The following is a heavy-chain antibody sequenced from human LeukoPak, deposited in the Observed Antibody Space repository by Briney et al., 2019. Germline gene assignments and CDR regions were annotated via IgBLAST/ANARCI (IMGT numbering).Heavy chain of an antibody. Sequence: KPSETLSLTCGVSGGSFSTYYWNWIRQPPGKGLEWIGEIHHTGISNYNPSLKSRVTISVDTSKNQFSLKLSSVTAADTAVYYCARGAQLLYFRIQNWFDPWGQGTLVTVSS. J-gene: IGHJ5*02. CDR3: ARGAQLLYFRIQNWFDP. V-gene: IGHV4-34*01. D-gene: IGHD2-2*02. CDR2: IHHTGIS. CDR1: GGSFSTYY.